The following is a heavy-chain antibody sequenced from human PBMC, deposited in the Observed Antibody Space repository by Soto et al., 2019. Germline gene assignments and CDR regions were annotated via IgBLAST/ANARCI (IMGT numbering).Heavy chain of an antibody. J-gene: IGHJ4*02. CDR1: GFTFSSYG. CDR3: ARAPKIAVAGVDY. Sequence: QVQLVESGGGVVQPGRSLRLSCAASGFTFSSYGMHWVRQAPGKGLEWVAVISYDGSNKYYADSVKGRFTISRDNSKNTLYLQMNSLRAEDTAVYYCARAPKIAVAGVDYWGQGTLVTVSS. D-gene: IGHD6-19*01. V-gene: IGHV3-33*01. CDR2: ISYDGSNK.